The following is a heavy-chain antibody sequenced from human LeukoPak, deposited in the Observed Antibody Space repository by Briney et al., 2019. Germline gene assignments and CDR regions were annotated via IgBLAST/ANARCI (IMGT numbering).Heavy chain of an antibody. CDR3: ARVWDSSSPFDY. Sequence: PGRSLRLSCAASGFTFSTYAMHWVRQAPGKGLEWVSVISYDGSNKYYADSVKGRFTISRDNSKNTLYLQMNSLRAEDTAVYYCARVWDSSSPFDYWGQGTLATVSS. V-gene: IGHV3-30*04. CDR1: GFTFSTYA. J-gene: IGHJ4*02. CDR2: ISYDGSNK. D-gene: IGHD6-6*01.